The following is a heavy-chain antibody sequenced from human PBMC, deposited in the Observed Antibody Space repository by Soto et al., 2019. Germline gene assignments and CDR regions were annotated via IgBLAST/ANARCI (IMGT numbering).Heavy chain of an antibody. D-gene: IGHD4-17*01. CDR3: AHGRYYGGNFPFFDF. Sequence: SLRLSCAASGFTFSHYAMSWVRQAPGKGLEWVSSITGHTTHCAESVEGRFTVSRDDSTNTLFLQMKSLRGEDTAVYFCAHGRYYGGNFPFFDFWGQGTLVTVSS. CDR2: SITGHTT. CDR1: GFTFSHYA. V-gene: IGHV3-23*01. J-gene: IGHJ4*02.